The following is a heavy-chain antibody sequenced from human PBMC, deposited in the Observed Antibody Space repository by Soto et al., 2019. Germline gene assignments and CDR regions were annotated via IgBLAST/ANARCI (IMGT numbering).Heavy chain of an antibody. Sequence: GASVKVSCKASGYTFTSYGISWVRQAPGQGLEWMGWISAYNGNTNYAQKLQGRVTMTTDTSTSTVYMELRSLRSDDTAVYYCARDWMNYYDSSGYYHWGQGTLVTVSS. CDR1: GYTFTSYG. CDR3: ARDWMNYYDSSGYYH. D-gene: IGHD3-22*01. CDR2: ISAYNGNT. J-gene: IGHJ5*02. V-gene: IGHV1-18*04.